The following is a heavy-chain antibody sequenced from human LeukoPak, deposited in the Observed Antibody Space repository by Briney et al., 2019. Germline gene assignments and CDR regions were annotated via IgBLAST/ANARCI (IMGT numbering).Heavy chain of an antibody. CDR1: GDSVSSNSAA. J-gene: IGHJ5*02. CDR2: TYYRSKWYN. V-gene: IGHV6-1*01. CDR3: ARTENYIPEDWFDP. D-gene: IGHD5-24*01. Sequence: SQTLSLTCAISGDSVSSNSAACTWVRQSPSRGLEWLGRTYYRSKWYNDYAVSMKGRITINPDTFKNQFSLHLSSVTPEDTAVYYCARTENYIPEDWFDPWGQGTLVTVSS.